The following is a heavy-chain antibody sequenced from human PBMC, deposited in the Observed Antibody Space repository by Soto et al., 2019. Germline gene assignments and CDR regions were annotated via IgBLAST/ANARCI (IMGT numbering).Heavy chain of an antibody. CDR1: GFSLSSRAAG. Sequence: QITLKESGPTLVKPTQTLTLSCTFSGFSLSSRAAGVSWIRQPPGKALEWLALIYWDDDNRYSPSLKNRLTITKDTSKNQVILTMINMDPVDTATYYCVHTSGWTHTTWGQGTLVTVSS. V-gene: IGHV2-5*02. CDR2: IYWDDDN. D-gene: IGHD1-1*01. J-gene: IGHJ5*02. CDR3: VHTSGWTHTT.